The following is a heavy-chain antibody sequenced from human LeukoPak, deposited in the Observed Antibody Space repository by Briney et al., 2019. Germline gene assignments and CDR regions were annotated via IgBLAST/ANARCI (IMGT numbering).Heavy chain of an antibody. V-gene: IGHV4-39*01. CDR1: GGSISSSSYY. D-gene: IGHD5-24*01. CDR2: IYYSGST. J-gene: IGHJ4*02. CDR3: ARWTRARDGYNLYYFDY. Sequence: SETRSLTCTVSGGSISSSSYYWGWIRQPPGKGLEWIGSIYYSGSTYYNPSLKSRVTISVDTSKNQFSLKLSSETAADTAVYYCARWTRARDGYNLYYFDYWGQGTLVTVSS.